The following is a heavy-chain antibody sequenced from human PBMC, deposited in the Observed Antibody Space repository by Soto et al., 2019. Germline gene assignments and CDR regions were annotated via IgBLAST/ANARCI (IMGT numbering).Heavy chain of an antibody. D-gene: IGHD4-17*01. CDR3: ARLDGDYPFDY. J-gene: IGHJ4*02. V-gene: IGHV4-30-4*01. Sequence: SETLSLTCTVSGGSISSGDYYWSWIRQPPGKGLEWIGYIYYSGSTYYNPSLKSRVTISVDTSKNQFSLKLSSVTAADTAVYYCARLDGDYPFDYWGQGTLVTVSS. CDR1: GGSISSGDYY. CDR2: IYYSGST.